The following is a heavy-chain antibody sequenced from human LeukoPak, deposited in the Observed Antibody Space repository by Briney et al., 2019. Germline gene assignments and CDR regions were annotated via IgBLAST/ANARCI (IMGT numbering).Heavy chain of an antibody. CDR2: INHSGST. V-gene: IGHV4-34*01. D-gene: IGHD4-17*01. Sequence: SETLSLTCAVYGGSFSGYYWSWIRQPPGKGVEWIGEINHSGSTNYNPSLKSRVTISVDTSKNQFSLKLSSVTAADTAVYYCAGPAPNDYGGHVHGLDVWGQGTTVTVSS. CDR1: GGSFSGYY. J-gene: IGHJ6*02. CDR3: AGPAPNDYGGHVHGLDV.